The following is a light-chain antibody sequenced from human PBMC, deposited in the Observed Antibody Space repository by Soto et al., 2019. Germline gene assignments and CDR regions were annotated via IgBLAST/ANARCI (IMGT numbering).Light chain of an antibody. CDR3: SSYTTSSTRV. J-gene: IGLJ1*01. Sequence: LAQPASVSGSPGQSITISCTGTSSVVGAYDFVSWYQQHPDKAPKLMIYEVSNRPSGVSYRFSGSKSVNTVTLTISGLQAEDETDYSCSSYTTSSTRVFRTGTKVTVL. CDR1: SSVVGAYDF. V-gene: IGLV2-14*03. CDR2: EVS.